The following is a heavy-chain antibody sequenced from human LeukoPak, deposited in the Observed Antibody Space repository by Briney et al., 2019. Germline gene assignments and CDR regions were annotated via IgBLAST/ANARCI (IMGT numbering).Heavy chain of an antibody. CDR1: GGSISSNY. CDR3: ARPRWDDYGDLYFDY. V-gene: IGHV4-59*08. Sequence: SETLSLTCTVSGGSISSNYWSWIRQPPGKGLEWDWYIYYSRSTNYHPSLKSRVTISVYTSKNQFSLKLSSVTAADTAVYYCARPRWDDYGDLYFDYWGQGTLVTVSS. D-gene: IGHD4-17*01. J-gene: IGHJ4*02. CDR2: IYYSRST.